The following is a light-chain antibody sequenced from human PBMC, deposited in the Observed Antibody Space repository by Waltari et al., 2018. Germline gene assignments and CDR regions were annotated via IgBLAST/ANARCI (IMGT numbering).Light chain of an antibody. J-gene: IGLJ3*02. Sequence: QSVLTQPPSVSGAPGQRVTISCTGSGSNIGPGHVVSWYQQLPRPTPKLLIYGSTSRPLGVPARFFGSTSGTSASLAIIGLQAEDEAEYYCQSYDTSLGVVFGGGTKLTVL. CDR3: QSYDTSLGVV. CDR1: GSNIGPGHV. V-gene: IGLV1-40*01. CDR2: GST.